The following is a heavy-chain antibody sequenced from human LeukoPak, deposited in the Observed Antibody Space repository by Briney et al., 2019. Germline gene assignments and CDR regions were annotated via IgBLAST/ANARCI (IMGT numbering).Heavy chain of an antibody. CDR1: GFTFSNAW. CDR3: SKGGLGFDY. J-gene: IGHJ4*02. Sequence: GGSLRLSCAASGFTFSNAWMSWVRQAPGKGLEWVGRIKNKTDGGTTDYAAPVKGRFTISRDDSKNTLYLQMNSLKTEDTAVFFCSKGGLGFDYWGQGTLVTVSS. CDR2: IKNKTDGGTT. V-gene: IGHV3-15*01.